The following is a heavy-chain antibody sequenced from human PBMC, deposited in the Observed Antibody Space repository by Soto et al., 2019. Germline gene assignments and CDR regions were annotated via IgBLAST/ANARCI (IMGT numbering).Heavy chain of an antibody. CDR2: ISYDGSNK. Sequence: QVQLVESGGGVVQPGRSLRLSCAASGFTFSSYGMHWGRQAPGKGREWVAVISYDGSNKYYAYSVKGRFTISRDNCKNTLDLKRKSLKDVATAVYACAPWFGAFDYWGQGTLVTVSS. D-gene: IGHD3-10*01. V-gene: IGHV3-30*03. CDR1: GFTFSSYG. CDR3: APWFGAFDY. J-gene: IGHJ4*02.